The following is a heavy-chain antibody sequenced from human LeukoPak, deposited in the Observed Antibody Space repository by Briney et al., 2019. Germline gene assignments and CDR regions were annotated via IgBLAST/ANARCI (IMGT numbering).Heavy chain of an antibody. CDR1: GITFSRFA. CDR2: ISGSGGIT. J-gene: IGHJ6*02. CDR3: AKGAEYYDSLTGYYYYYGMDV. Sequence: GGSQRLSCAASGITFSRFAMHWDCQAPGKGLEWVSGISGSGGITNYADSVKGRFTISRDNSKNTLYLQMNSLRAEDTAVYFCAKGAEYYDSLTGYYYYYGMDVWGQGTTVTVSS. V-gene: IGHV3-23*01. D-gene: IGHD3-9*01.